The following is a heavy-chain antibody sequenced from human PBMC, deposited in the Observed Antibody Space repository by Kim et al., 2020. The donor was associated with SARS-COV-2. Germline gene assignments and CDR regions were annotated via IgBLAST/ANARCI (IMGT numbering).Heavy chain of an antibody. Sequence: GESLKISCKGSGYSFTSYWIGWVRQMPGKGLEWKGIIYLGDSDTRYSPPFEGQVTMSADKSISTAYLQWSNLKASDSGMYYCARGPSGSSIVVVVAGDYWGQGTLVTVSS. CDR3: ARGPSGSSIVVVVAGDY. V-gene: IGHV5-51*01. CDR1: GYSFTSYW. J-gene: IGHJ4*02. CDR2: IYLGDSDT. D-gene: IGHD2-15*01.